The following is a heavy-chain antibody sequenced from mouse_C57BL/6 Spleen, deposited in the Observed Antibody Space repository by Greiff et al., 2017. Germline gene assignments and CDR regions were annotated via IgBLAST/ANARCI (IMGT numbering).Heavy chain of an antibody. Sequence: QVQLQQSGAELAKPGASVKLSCKASGYTFTSYWMHWVKQRPGQGLEWIGYINPSSGYTKYNQKFKDKATLAAAKSSSPAYMQPSSLTYEDSAVYYCARGEDWGQGTTLTVSS. J-gene: IGHJ2*01. CDR1: GYTFTSYW. CDR2: INPSSGYT. V-gene: IGHV1-7*01. CDR3: ARGED.